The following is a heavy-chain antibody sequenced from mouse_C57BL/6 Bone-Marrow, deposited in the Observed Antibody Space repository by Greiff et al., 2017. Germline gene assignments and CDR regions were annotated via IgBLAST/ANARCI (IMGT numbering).Heavy chain of an antibody. CDR1: GFNIKDDY. Sequence: VQLQQSGAELVRPGASVKLSCTASGFNIKDDYMHWVKQRPEQGLEWIGWIDPENGDTESASQFPGKATITADTSSNTAYLQLCSLTSEDTAVYYCTTGRYYAYYAMDYWGQGTSVTVSS. CDR3: TTGRYYAYYAMDY. J-gene: IGHJ4*01. CDR2: IDPENGDT. V-gene: IGHV14-4*01. D-gene: IGHD1-1*01.